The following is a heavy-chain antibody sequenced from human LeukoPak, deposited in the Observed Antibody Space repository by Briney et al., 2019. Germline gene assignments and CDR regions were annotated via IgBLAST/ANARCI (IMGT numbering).Heavy chain of an antibody. CDR1: GYSFTGYY. CDR3: AREGSRSSPFDY. CDR2: INPSGGST. D-gene: IGHD6-6*01. Sequence: ASVKVSCKASGYSFTGYYMHWVRQAPGQGLEWMGIINPSGGSTSYAQKFQGRVTMTRDMSTSTVYMELSSLRSKDTAVYYCAREGSRSSPFDYWGQGTLVTVSS. V-gene: IGHV1-46*01. J-gene: IGHJ4*02.